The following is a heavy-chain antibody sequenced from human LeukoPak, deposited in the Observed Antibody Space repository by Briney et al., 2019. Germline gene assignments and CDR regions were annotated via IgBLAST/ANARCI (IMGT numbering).Heavy chain of an antibody. D-gene: IGHD1-26*01. V-gene: IGHV4-4*02. CDR2: IYHSRST. CDR1: GGSVSSSNW. Sequence: SGTLSLTCAVSGGSVSSSNWWSWVRQPPGKGLEWIGEIYHSRSTNYNPSLKSRVTISVDKSKNQFSLKLSSVTAADTAVYYCARDPSKGATGTYFDYWGQGTLVTVSS. CDR3: ARDPSKGATGTYFDY. J-gene: IGHJ4*02.